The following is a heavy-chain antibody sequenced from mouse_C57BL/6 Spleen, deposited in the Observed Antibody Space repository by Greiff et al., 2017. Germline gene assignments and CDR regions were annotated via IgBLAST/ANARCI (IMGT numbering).Heavy chain of an antibody. CDR1: GYAFSSSW. D-gene: IGHD2-4*01. J-gene: IGHJ2*01. Sequence: QVQLQQSGSELVKPGASVKISCKASGYAFSSSWMNWVKQRPGKGLEWIGRIYPGDGDTNYNGKFKGKATLTADKSSSTAYIQLSSLTSEDSAVYFCARAYYDYDDLDYWGQGTTLTVSS. CDR2: IYPGDGDT. V-gene: IGHV1-82*01. CDR3: ARAYYDYDDLDY.